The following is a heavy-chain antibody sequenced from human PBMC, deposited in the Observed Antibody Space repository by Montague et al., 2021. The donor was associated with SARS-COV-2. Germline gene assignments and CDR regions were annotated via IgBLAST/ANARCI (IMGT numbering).Heavy chain of an antibody. CDR3: ARREFYYDGPVAVPFDL. CDR1: GYSFSSYW. J-gene: IGHJ4*02. CDR2: IYPRDLDT. Sequence: QSGAEVKKPGESLKISCKGYGYSFSSYWIAWVRQMPGKGLEYMGIIYPRDLDTKYSLAFQGQVSIPADKSISTAYLQWSSLKASDTAMYYRARREFYYDGPVAVPFDLWGQGTLVTVSS. V-gene: IGHV5-51*03. D-gene: IGHD3-10*01.